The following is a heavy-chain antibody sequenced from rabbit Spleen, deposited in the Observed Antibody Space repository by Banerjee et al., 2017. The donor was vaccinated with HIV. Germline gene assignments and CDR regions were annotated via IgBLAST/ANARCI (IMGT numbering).Heavy chain of an antibody. CDR2: INTITGKT. Sequence: EESGGGLVQPEGSLTLTCTASGLDFSSSYWICWVRQAPGKGLEWIGCINTITGKTVYATWAKGRFTISRASSTTVFLQMTSLTAADTATYFCARDLPDIIGWNFGFWGPGTLVTVS. CDR1: GLDFSSSYW. J-gene: IGHJ3*01. D-gene: IGHD1-1*01. CDR3: ARDLPDIIGWNFGF. V-gene: IGHV1S45*01.